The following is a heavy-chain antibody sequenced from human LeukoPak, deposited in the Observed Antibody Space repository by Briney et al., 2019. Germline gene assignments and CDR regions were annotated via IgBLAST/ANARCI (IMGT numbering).Heavy chain of an antibody. CDR3: AFWSGYAGYYYYYMDV. V-gene: IGHV4-34*01. CDR2: INHSGST. Sequence: SETLSLTCAVYGGSFSGYYWSWIRQPPGKGLEWIGEINHSGSTNYNPSLKSRVTISVDTSKNQFSPKLSSVTAADTAVYYCAFWSGYAGYYYYYMDVWGKGTTVTVSS. J-gene: IGHJ6*03. D-gene: IGHD3-3*01. CDR1: GGSFSGYY.